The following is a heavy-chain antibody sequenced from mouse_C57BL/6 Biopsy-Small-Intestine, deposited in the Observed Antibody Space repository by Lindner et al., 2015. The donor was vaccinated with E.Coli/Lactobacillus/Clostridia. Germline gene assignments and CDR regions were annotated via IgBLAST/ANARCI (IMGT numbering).Heavy chain of an antibody. J-gene: IGHJ3*01. V-gene: IGHV14-2*01. D-gene: IGHD2-4*01. CDR1: GFNIKDYY. Sequence: VQLQESGAELVRPGASVKLSCTASGFNIKDYYMHWVKQRTEQGLEWIGRIDPEDGETKYAPKFQGKATMTSDTSSNTAYLQLSSLTSEDTAVYYCTTRTYDYAWFAYWGQGTLVTVSA. CDR2: IDPEDGET. CDR3: TTRTYDYAWFAY.